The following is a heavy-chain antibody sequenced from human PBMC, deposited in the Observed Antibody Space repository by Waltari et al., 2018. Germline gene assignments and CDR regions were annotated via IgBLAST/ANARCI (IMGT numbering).Heavy chain of an antibody. CDR1: EFTVSSTY. CDR2: IYAAGRT. Sequence: EVQVVETGGGLIQPGGSLRLSCVGSEFTVSSTYMAWVRQAPGKGLAWVSVIYAAGRTYYADSVKGRFTISRDNSKNTVYLQMNRLRVEDTAVYYCARQRLHEYGDLDSFDVWGQGTMVTVSS. CDR3: ARQRLHEYGDLDSFDV. J-gene: IGHJ3*01. V-gene: IGHV3-53*02. D-gene: IGHD6-25*01.